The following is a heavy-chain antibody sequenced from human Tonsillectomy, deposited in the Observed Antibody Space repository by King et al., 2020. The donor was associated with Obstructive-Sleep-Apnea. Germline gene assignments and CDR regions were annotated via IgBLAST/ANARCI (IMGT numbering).Heavy chain of an antibody. D-gene: IGHD3-22*01. J-gene: IGHJ4*02. CDR2: TYYSGST. Sequence: QLQESGPGLVKPSQTLSLICTVSGGSISSGDYYWSWFRQPPGKGLGWIGYTYYSGSTYYNPSLKSRVTISLDTSKNQFSLKRSSVTAADTTVYFCARAVKTYYFDSRGLDYWGQGTPVTVSS. V-gene: IGHV4-30-4*01. CDR1: GGSISSGDYY. CDR3: ARAVKTYYFDSRGLDY.